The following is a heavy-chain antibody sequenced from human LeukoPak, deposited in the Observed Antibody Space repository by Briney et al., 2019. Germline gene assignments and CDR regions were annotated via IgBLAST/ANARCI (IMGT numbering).Heavy chain of an antibody. Sequence: SETLSLTCTVSGGSISSYYWSWIRQPPGKGLEWIGYIYYSGSTNYNPSLKSRVTISVDTSKTQFSLKLRSVTAADTAVYYCARGRDYGGNSGGYYFDYWGQGTLVTVSS. J-gene: IGHJ4*02. CDR2: IYYSGST. CDR1: GGSISSYY. D-gene: IGHD4-23*01. CDR3: ARGRDYGGNSGGYYFDY. V-gene: IGHV4-59*01.